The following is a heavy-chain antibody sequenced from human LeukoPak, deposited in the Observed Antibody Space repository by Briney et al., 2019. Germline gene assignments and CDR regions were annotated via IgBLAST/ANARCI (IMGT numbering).Heavy chain of an antibody. CDR2: INAGNGNT. Sequence: VASVKVSCKASQYSFSDYAIHWVRQAPGQRLEWMGWINAGNGNTKYSQKFQGRVTITRDTSASTAYMELSSLRSEDTAVYYCARRVPYYDSSGVYFDYWGQGTLVTVSS. CDR1: QYSFSDYA. J-gene: IGHJ4*02. V-gene: IGHV1-3*01. D-gene: IGHD3-22*01. CDR3: ARRVPYYDSSGVYFDY.